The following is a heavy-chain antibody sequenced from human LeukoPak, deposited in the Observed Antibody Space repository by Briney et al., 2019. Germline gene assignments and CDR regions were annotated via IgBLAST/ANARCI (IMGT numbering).Heavy chain of an antibody. CDR2: ISSSSSYI. V-gene: IGHV3-21*01. J-gene: IGHJ4*02. D-gene: IGHD6-19*01. CDR1: GFTFSSYS. Sequence: GGSLRLSCAASGFTFSSYSMNWVRQAPGKGLKWVSSISSSSSYIYYADSVKGRFTISRDNAKNSLYLQMNSLRAEDTAVYYCARDMVAGTYDYWGQGTLVTVSS. CDR3: ARDMVAGTYDY.